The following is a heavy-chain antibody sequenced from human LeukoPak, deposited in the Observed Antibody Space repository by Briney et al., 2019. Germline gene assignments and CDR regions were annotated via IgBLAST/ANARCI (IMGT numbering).Heavy chain of an antibody. CDR2: IYYSGST. V-gene: IGHV4-59*01. J-gene: IGHJ4*02. Sequence: SETLSLTCTVSGGSTSTYYWSWIRQPPGKGLEWIGYIYYSGSTSYNPSLKSRVTISVDTSKNQFSLKLSSVTAADTAVHYCARVLGGSDYGSWYFDYWGQGTLVTVSS. D-gene: IGHD4-17*01. CDR1: GGSTSTYY. CDR3: ARVLGGSDYGSWYFDY.